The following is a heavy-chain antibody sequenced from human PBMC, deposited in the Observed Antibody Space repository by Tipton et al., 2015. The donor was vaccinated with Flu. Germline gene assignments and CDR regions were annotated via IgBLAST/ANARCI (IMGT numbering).Heavy chain of an antibody. V-gene: IGHV5-51*03. CDR2: VYPGDSDT. Sequence: QLVQSGAEVKKPGESLKISCKGSGYRFSRSWIGWVRQMPGKGLEWMGIVYPGDSDTRYGPFFQGQVTISADKSIDTAYLQWSSLKASDTAIYYCVRGSKTYYFDDWGQGTLVTVSS. CDR3: VRGSKTYYFDD. J-gene: IGHJ4*02. CDR1: GYRFSRSW.